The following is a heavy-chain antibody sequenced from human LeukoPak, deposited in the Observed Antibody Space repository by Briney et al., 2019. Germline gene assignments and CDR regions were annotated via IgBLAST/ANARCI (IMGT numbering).Heavy chain of an antibody. Sequence: PGGSLRLSCAASGFTFSSYWMNWVRQAPGKGLEWVANMNQDGSQKYYVDSVKGRFTISRDNAKNSLYLQMNSLRAEDTAVYYCAREGYSGYRDYWGQGTLVTVSS. CDR1: GFTFSSYW. CDR3: AREGYSGYRDY. J-gene: IGHJ4*02. V-gene: IGHV3-7*01. D-gene: IGHD5-12*01. CDR2: MNQDGSQK.